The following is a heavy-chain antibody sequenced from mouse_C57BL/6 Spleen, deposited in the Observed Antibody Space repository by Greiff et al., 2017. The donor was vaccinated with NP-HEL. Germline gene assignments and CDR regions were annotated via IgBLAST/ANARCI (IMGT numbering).Heavy chain of an antibody. V-gene: IGHV1-72*01. CDR3: ARDDYDGYFDY. CDR1: GYTFTSYW. CDR2: IDPNSGGT. D-gene: IGHD2-4*01. J-gene: IGHJ2*01. Sequence: QVQLKQPGAELVKPGASVKLSCKASGYTFTSYWMHWVKQRPGRGLEWIGRIDPNSGGTKYNEKFKSKATLTVDKPSSTAYMQLSSLTSEDSAVYVCARDDYDGYFDYWGQGTTLTVSS.